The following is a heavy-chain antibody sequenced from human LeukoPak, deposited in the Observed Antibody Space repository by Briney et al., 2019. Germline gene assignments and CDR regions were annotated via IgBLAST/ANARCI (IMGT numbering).Heavy chain of an antibody. CDR2: ISSSSSYI. J-gene: IGHJ4*02. Sequence: PGGSLRLSCAASGFTFSSYSMNWVRQAPGKGLEWVSSISSSSSYIYYADSVKGRFTISRDNAKNSLYLQMNRLRAEDTAVYYCARDKKTDDYGDYWPWVVDYWGQGTLVTVSS. V-gene: IGHV3-21*06. D-gene: IGHD4-17*01. CDR3: ARDKKTDDYGDYWPWVVDY. CDR1: GFTFSSYS.